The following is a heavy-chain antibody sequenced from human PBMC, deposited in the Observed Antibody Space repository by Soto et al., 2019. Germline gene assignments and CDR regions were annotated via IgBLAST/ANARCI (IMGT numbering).Heavy chain of an antibody. CDR1: GGSISSYY. Sequence: SETLSLTCTVSGGSISSYYWSWIRQPPGKGLEWIGYIYYSGSTNYNPSLKSRVTISVDTSKNQFSLKLSSVTAADTAVYYCARHGYYYGSGSYYKHSRNPFDYWGQGTLVTVSS. V-gene: IGHV4-59*08. CDR2: IYYSGST. J-gene: IGHJ4*02. CDR3: ARHGYYYGSGSYYKHSRNPFDY. D-gene: IGHD3-10*01.